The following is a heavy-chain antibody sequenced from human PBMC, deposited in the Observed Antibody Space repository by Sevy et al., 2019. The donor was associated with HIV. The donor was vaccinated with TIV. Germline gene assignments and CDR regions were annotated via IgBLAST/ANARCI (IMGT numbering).Heavy chain of an antibody. V-gene: IGHV3-9*03. CDR1: GFSFDDYA. Sequence: GGSLRLSCAASGFSFDDYAMHWVRQAPGKGLEWVSGISWNSGSIGYADSVKGRFTISRDNAKNSLYLQMNSLGAEDMALYYCAKDLYSSSSSGYGMDVWGQGTTVTVSS. CDR3: AKDLYSSSSSGYGMDV. CDR2: ISWNSGSI. D-gene: IGHD6-6*01. J-gene: IGHJ6*02.